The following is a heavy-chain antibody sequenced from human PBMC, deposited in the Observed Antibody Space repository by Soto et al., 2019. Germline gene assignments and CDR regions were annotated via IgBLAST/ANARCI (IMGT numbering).Heavy chain of an antibody. D-gene: IGHD3-22*01. CDR2: IIPIFGTA. V-gene: IGHV1-69*06. CDR1: GGTFSSYA. CDR3: ARDRAYYDSSGYLRSSAFDI. Sequence: QVQLVQSGAEVKKPGSSVKVSCKASGGTFSSYAISWVRQAPGQGLEWMGGIIPIFGTANYAQKFQGRVTITADKSTSTAYMELSSLRSEDTAVYYCARDRAYYDSSGYLRSSAFDIWGQGTMVTVSS. J-gene: IGHJ3*02.